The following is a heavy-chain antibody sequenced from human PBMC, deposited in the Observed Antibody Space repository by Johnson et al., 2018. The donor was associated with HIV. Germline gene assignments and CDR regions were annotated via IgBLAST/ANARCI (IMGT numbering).Heavy chain of an antibody. J-gene: IGHJ3*02. CDR1: GFTFSSYG. Sequence: QVQVVESGGGVVQPGGSLRLSCAASGFTFSSYGMHWVRQAPGKGLEWVAFIRYDGSNKYYADSVKGRFTISRDNSKNTLYLQINSLRAEDTAVYYCAKTIVVVTADAFDIWGQGTMVTVSS. CDR3: AKTIVVVTADAFDI. D-gene: IGHD2-21*02. V-gene: IGHV3-30*02. CDR2: IRYDGSNK.